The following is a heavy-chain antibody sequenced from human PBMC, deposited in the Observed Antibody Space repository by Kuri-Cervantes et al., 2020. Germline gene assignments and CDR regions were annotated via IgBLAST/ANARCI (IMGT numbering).Heavy chain of an antibody. D-gene: IGHD3-3*01. CDR3: AKDTYYDFWSGFHYCGMDV. Sequence: GESLKISCAASGFTFSSYGMHWVRQAPGKGLEWVAVISYDGSNKYCADSVKGRFTISRDNSKNTLYLQMNSLRAEDTAVYYCAKDTYYDFWSGFHYCGMDVWGQGTTVTVSS. J-gene: IGHJ6*02. CDR1: GFTFSSYG. CDR2: ISYDGSNK. V-gene: IGHV3-30*18.